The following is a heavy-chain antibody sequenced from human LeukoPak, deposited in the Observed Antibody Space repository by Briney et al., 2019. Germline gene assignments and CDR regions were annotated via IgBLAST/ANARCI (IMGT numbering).Heavy chain of an antibody. Sequence: GESLKISCKASGYTFTNYWIGWVRQMPGKGLEWMGIIYPGDSDTRYSPSFQGQVIISADKSIKTAYLHWKSLKASDTAIYYCARHVGEGSHFQHWGQGTLVTVSS. CDR3: ARHVGEGSHFQH. V-gene: IGHV5-51*01. D-gene: IGHD3-16*01. CDR2: IYPGDSDT. CDR1: GYTFTNYW. J-gene: IGHJ1*01.